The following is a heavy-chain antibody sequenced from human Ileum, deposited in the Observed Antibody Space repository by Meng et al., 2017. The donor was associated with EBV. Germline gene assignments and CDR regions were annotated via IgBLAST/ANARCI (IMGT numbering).Heavy chain of an antibody. V-gene: IGHV3-15*05. CDR2: IKSQTDGRTT. CDR1: GVHLNNAG. CDR3: TTDLGAWRSY. Sequence: VESGEGLVTPGGSLGLSCAVTGVHLNNAGMTWVRQVPGKGLEWVGRIKSQTDGRTTDYAAPVKGRFSISRDDSKNTLYLQMNTVKTEDTAVYYCTTDLGAWRSYWGQGTLVTVSS. D-gene: IGHD3-3*01. J-gene: IGHJ4*02.